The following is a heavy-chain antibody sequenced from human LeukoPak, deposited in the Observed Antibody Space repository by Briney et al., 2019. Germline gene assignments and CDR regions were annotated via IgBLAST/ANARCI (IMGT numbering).Heavy chain of an antibody. J-gene: IGHJ4*02. Sequence: SETLSLICTVSGGSINSGYYYWSWIRQPAGKGLEWIGRIYPSGSTEYSPSLKSRVTISVDTSKNQFSLRLSSVTAADTALYYCSGENLYYYGSGSVFDYWGQGALVTVSS. CDR3: SGENLYYYGSGSVFDY. V-gene: IGHV4-61*02. CDR2: IYPSGST. D-gene: IGHD3-10*01. CDR1: GGSINSGYYY.